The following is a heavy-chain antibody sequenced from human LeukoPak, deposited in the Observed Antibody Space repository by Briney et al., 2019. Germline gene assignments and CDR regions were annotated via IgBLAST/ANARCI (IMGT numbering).Heavy chain of an antibody. D-gene: IGHD3-10*01. CDR1: GYSISSGYY. V-gene: IGHV4-38-2*02. CDR3: ARAGLYYGSGSYYFDY. CDR2: IYHSGST. Sequence: PSETLSLTCTVSGYSISSGYYWGWIRQPPGKGLEWIGSIYHSGSTYYNPSLKSRVTISVDTSKNQFSLKLSSVTAADTAVYYCARAGLYYGSGSYYFDYWAREPWSPSPQ. J-gene: IGHJ4*02.